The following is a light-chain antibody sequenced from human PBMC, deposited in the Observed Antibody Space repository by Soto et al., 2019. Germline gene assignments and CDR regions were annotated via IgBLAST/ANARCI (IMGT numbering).Light chain of an antibody. CDR3: SSYTTSGSLV. J-gene: IGLJ2*01. V-gene: IGLV2-14*01. CDR2: DVS. CDR1: SSDVGGYNY. Sequence: QSVLTQPASVSGSPGQSITISCTGTSSDVGGYNYVSWYQQHPGKAPKLMTYDVSHRPSGVSNRFSGSKSGNTASLTISGLQAEDEAHYYCSSYTTSGSLVFGGGTKLTVL.